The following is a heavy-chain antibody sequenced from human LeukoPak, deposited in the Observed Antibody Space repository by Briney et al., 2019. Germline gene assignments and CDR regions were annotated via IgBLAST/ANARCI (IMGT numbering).Heavy chain of an antibody. D-gene: IGHD2-15*01. V-gene: IGHV4-34*01. J-gene: IGHJ3*02. CDR1: GGSFSGYY. CDR3: ATYIVGADAFDI. CDR2: INHSGST. Sequence: PSETLSLTCAVYGGSFSGYYWSWIRQPPGKGLEWIGEINHSGSTNYNPSLKSRVTISVDTSKNQFSLKLSSVTAADTAVYYCATYIVGADAFDIWGQGTMVTVSS.